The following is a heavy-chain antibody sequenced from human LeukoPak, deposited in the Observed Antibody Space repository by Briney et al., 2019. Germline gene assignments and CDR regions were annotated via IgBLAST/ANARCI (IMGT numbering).Heavy chain of an antibody. CDR2: VNRDGSET. CDR1: GFTFSSYA. CDR3: ARNNGMDV. Sequence: GGSLRLSCAASGFTFSSYAMNWVRQAPGRGPEWVANVNRDGSETYYLDSVKGRFTISKDNAKNSLYLQMNSLRAEDTALYHCARNNGMDVWGQGTTVIVSS. J-gene: IGHJ6*02. V-gene: IGHV3-7*03.